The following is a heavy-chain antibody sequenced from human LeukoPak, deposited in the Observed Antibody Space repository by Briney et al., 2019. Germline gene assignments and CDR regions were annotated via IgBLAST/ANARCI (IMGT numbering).Heavy chain of an antibody. CDR2: ISGSGGST. Sequence: GGSLRLSCAASGFTFSSYAMSWVRQAPGKGLEWVSAISGSGGSTYYADSVKGRFTISRDNSKNTLYLQMNSLRAEDTAVYYCARPNAMWELPEYIDYWGQGTLVTVSS. CDR1: GFTFSSYA. CDR3: ARPNAMWELPEYIDY. D-gene: IGHD1-26*01. V-gene: IGHV3-23*01. J-gene: IGHJ4*02.